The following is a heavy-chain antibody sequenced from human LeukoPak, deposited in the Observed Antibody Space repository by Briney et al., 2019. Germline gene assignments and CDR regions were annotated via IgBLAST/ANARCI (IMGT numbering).Heavy chain of an antibody. Sequence: PSETLSLTCAVYGGSFSGYYWSWIRQPPGKGLEWIGEINHSGSTNYNPSLKSRVTISVDTSKSQFSLKLSSVTAADTAVYYCARQAGVDYVWGSYRTHFDYWGQGALVTVSS. D-gene: IGHD3-16*02. J-gene: IGHJ4*02. V-gene: IGHV4-34*01. CDR2: INHSGST. CDR1: GGSFSGYY. CDR3: ARQAGVDYVWGSYRTHFDY.